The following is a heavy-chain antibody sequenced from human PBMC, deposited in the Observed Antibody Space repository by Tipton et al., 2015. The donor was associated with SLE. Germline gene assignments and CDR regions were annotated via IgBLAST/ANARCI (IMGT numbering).Heavy chain of an antibody. CDR2: IYTGGST. D-gene: IGHD6-19*01. V-gene: IGHV4-61*02. CDR1: GGSISSGSYY. J-gene: IGHJ6*03. CDR3: YSSGWYGGYYYYYYMDV. Sequence: TLSLTCTVSGGSISSGSYYWSWIRQPAGKGLEWIGRIYTGGSTTYNPSLKSRVTISVDTSKNQFSLKLSSATAADTAVYYCYSSGWYGGYYYYYYMDVWGKGTTVTVSS.